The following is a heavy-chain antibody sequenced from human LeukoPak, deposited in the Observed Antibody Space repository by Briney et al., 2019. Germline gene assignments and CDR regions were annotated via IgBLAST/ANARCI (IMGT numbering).Heavy chain of an antibody. J-gene: IGHJ1*01. CDR1: GGSISSYY. CDR3: ARGRDYYDSSGYWPQH. D-gene: IGHD3-22*01. Sequence: PSETLSLTCTVSGGSISSYYWSWIRQPPGKGLEWIGYIYYSGSTNYNPSLKSRVTISVDTSKNQFSLKLSSVTAADTAVYYCARGRDYYDSSGYWPQHWGQGTLVTVSS. CDR2: IYYSGST. V-gene: IGHV4-59*01.